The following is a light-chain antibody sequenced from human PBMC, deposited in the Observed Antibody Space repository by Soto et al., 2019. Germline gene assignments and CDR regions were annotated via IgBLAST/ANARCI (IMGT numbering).Light chain of an antibody. V-gene: IGKV1-5*01. CDR3: QQYNSYSIT. J-gene: IGKJ5*01. CDR1: QGISSW. Sequence: DIQMTQSPSSVSASVGDRVTITCRASQGISSWLAWYQQKPGKAPKLLIFDASTLESGVPSRFSGRGSETEFTLTISSLQPDDFATYYCQQYNSYSITFGQGTRLEIK. CDR2: DAS.